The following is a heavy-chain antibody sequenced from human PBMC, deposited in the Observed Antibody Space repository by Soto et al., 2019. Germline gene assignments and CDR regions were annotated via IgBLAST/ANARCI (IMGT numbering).Heavy chain of an antibody. Sequence: SLVNGYCKGAVCAFSVDASGWGRKDTGQGLEWMGGIIPIFGAANYAQKFQGRVTITADESTSTAYMELSSLRSEDTAVYYCARKAGAWEWLLPTYYYYGMDVWGQGTMVTV. CDR2: IIPIFGAA. V-gene: IGHV1-69*01. D-gene: IGHD3-3*01. CDR3: ARKAGAWEWLLPTYYYYGMDV. J-gene: IGHJ6*02. CDR1: VCAFSVDA.